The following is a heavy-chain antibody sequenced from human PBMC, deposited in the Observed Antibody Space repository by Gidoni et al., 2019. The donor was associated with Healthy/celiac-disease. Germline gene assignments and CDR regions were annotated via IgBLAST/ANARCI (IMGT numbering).Heavy chain of an antibody. V-gene: IGHV1-69*01. D-gene: IGHD2-2*01. CDR2: IIPIFGTA. CDR3: ARGGVSAAKGDFDY. Sequence: QSQPVQSGAVVKKPGSSVHVSCTASGGTFSSYAISWVRAAPGQGLEWMGGIIPIFGTANYAQKCQGRVMMTADESTSRAYMELSSLRSEDTAVYYGARGGVSAAKGDFDYWGQGTRVTVSS. CDR1: GGTFSSYA. J-gene: IGHJ4*02.